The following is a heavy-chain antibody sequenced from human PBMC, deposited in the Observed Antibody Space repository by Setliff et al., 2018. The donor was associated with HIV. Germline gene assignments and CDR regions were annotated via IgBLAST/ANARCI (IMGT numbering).Heavy chain of an antibody. J-gene: IGHJ4*02. CDR2: INPNSGGT. CDR1: GYTFDAKY. CDR3: ARDWEGATHTDY. V-gene: IGHV1-2*02. D-gene: IGHD1-26*01. Sequence: ASVKVSCKTSGYTFDAKYIHWARQAPGQGLEWMGWINPNSGGTNYARKFQGRVTMTRDTSISTAYMELSRLRSDDTALYYCARDWEGATHTDYWGQGTLVTVSS.